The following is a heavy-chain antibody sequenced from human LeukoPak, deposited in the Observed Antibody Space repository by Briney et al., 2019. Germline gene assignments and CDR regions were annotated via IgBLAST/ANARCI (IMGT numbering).Heavy chain of an antibody. D-gene: IGHD3-10*01. CDR3: AWSKPPYYYASGRRNDAFDI. Sequence: PSETLSLTCAVYGGSFSGYYWSWIRQPPGKGLEWIGEINHIGSTNYNPSLKSRVTISVDTSKNQFSLKLSSVTAADTAVFYCAWSKPPYYYASGRRNDAFDIWGQGTMVTVSS. J-gene: IGHJ3*02. V-gene: IGHV4-34*01. CDR2: INHIGST. CDR1: GGSFSGYY.